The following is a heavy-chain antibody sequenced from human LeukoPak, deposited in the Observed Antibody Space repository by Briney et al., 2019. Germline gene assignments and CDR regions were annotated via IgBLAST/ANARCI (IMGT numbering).Heavy chain of an antibody. V-gene: IGHV3-7*01. D-gene: IGHD6-13*01. CDR3: ARDLSGGSSSLFDY. CDR1: GFTFSSYW. CDR2: IKQDGSEK. J-gene: IGHJ4*02. Sequence: GGSLRLSCAASGFTFSSYWMSWVRQAPGKGLEWVANIKQDGSEKYYVDSVKGRFTISRDNAKNSLYLQMNSLRAEDTAVYYCARDLSGGSSSLFDYWGQGTLVTVSS.